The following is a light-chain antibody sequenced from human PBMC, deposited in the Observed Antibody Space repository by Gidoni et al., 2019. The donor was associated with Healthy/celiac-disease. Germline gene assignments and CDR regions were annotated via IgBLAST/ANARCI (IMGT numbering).Light chain of an antibody. Sequence: QSALTQPRSVSGSPGQSVTISCTGTSSDVGGYNYVSWYQQHPGKAPKLMIYDGSKRPSGVPDRFSGSKSGNTDSLTISGRQAEDEADYYCCSYAGSYTWVFGTGTKVTVL. J-gene: IGLJ1*01. CDR3: CSYAGSYTWV. CDR1: SSDVGGYNY. CDR2: DGS. V-gene: IGLV2-11*01.